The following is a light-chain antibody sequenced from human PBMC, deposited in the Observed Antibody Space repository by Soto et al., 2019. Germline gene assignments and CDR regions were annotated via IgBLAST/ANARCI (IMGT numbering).Light chain of an antibody. Sequence: EVVMTQSPAPVSVSPGEGVTLSCRASQTISNDLAWYQQKPGQAPRLLIYGASTRATGVPARFSGGGSGTEFTLTISSLQSEDFAFYYCQQNNKGPPVTFGGGTKVEIK. J-gene: IGKJ4*01. CDR1: QTISND. V-gene: IGKV3-15*01. CDR2: GAS. CDR3: QQNNKGPPVT.